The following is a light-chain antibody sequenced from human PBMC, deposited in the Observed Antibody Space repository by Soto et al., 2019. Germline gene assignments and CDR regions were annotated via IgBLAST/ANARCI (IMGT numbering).Light chain of an antibody. CDR3: QQYNNWPRT. V-gene: IGKV3D-15*01. Sequence: EIVLTQSPGTLSLSPGDRATLSCSASQSVDSNYVAWYQQKPGQAPRLLIYGASSRATGIPDRFSGSGSGTEFTLTISSLQSEDFAVYYCQQYNNWPRTFGQGTKVDIK. J-gene: IGKJ1*01. CDR2: GAS. CDR1: QSVDSN.